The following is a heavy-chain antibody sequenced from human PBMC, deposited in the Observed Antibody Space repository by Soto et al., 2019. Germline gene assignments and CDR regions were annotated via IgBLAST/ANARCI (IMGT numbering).Heavy chain of an antibody. J-gene: IGHJ6*02. V-gene: IGHV1-3*04. Sequence: QVHLVQSGAEVKKPGASVNISCKASGYTFTSYVIHWVRQAPGLRLEWMGRINTVNGDTQYSQKFQGRVTFSRDTSASTAYMELSSLRSDDTAVYFCARDLGTMVRGVIVYYYAMDVWGQGTTVTVSS. CDR2: INTVNGDT. D-gene: IGHD3-10*01. CDR3: ARDLGTMVRGVIVYYYAMDV. CDR1: GYTFTSYV.